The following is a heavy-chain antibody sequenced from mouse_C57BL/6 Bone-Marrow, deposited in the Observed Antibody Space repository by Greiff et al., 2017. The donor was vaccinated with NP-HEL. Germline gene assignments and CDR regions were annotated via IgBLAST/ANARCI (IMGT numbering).Heavy chain of an antibody. J-gene: IGHJ3*01. CDR2: ISSGGIYP. V-gene: IGHV5-6*01. Sequence: EVQLVESGGDLVKPGGSLKLSCAASGFTFSSYGLSWVRQTPDKMLEWVATISSGGIYPYYPDRVPGRFTISRDNAKNTLYLQMSSLKSEDTAMYYCGRNPSYYYGSEGFAYWGQGTLVTVSA. CDR1: GFTFSSYG. CDR3: GRNPSYYYGSEGFAY. D-gene: IGHD1-1*01.